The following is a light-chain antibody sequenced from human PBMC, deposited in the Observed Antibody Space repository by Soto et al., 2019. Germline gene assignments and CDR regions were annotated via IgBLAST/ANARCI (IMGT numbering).Light chain of an antibody. Sequence: QSVLTQPPSASGSPGQSVTISCTGTSSDVGGYNYVSWYQQHPGRAPRLMIYEVNKRPSGVPDRFSGSKSGDTASLTVSGLQAEDEADYYCAAWDDSLNGWVFGGGTQLTVL. V-gene: IGLV2-8*01. CDR1: SSDVGGYNY. J-gene: IGLJ3*02. CDR3: AAWDDSLNGWV. CDR2: EVN.